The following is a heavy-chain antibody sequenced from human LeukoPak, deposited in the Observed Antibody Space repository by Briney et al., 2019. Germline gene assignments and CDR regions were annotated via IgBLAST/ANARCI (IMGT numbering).Heavy chain of an antibody. CDR2: ISTSGGSR. Sequence: GRSLRLSCAASGFTFSTYGMTWVRQGPGKGLEWVSAISTSGGSRYYADSVKGRFTISRDNSKNTLYLQMNSLRVEDTAVYYCAKAPDFYYYGSGTYKWYFDYWGQGTLVTVSS. D-gene: IGHD3-10*01. J-gene: IGHJ4*02. V-gene: IGHV3-23*01. CDR3: AKAPDFYYYGSGTYKWYFDY. CDR1: GFTFSTYG.